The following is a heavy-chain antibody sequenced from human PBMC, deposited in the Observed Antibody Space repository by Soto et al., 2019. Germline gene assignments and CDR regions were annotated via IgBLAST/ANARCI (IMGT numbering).Heavy chain of an antibody. V-gene: IGHV4-59*01. J-gene: IGHJ4*02. Sequence: SETLSLTCTVSGGSISSYYWSWIRQPPGKGLEWIGYIYYSGSTNYNPSLKSRVTISVDTSKNQFSLKLSSVTAADTAVYYCARTYCSGGSCYFDYWGQGTLVTVSS. CDR2: IYYSGST. CDR1: GGSISSYY. CDR3: ARTYCSGGSCYFDY. D-gene: IGHD2-15*01.